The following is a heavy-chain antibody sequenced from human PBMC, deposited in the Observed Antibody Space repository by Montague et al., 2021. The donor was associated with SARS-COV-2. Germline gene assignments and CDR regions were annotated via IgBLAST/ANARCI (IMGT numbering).Heavy chain of an antibody. J-gene: IGHJ4*02. CDR1: GFTFISYR. Sequence: SLRLSCAASGFTFISYRMNWVRQAPGKGLDWVSSISSSSSYIYYADSVKGRFTISRDNAKNSLYLQMNSLRAEDTAVYYCAREIRTAMAAPFDYWGQGTLVTVSS. CDR2: ISSSSSYI. CDR3: AREIRTAMAAPFDY. D-gene: IGHD5-18*01. V-gene: IGHV3-21*01.